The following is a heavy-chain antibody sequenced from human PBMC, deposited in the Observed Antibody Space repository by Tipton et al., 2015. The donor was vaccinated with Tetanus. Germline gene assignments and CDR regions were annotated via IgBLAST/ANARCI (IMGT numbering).Heavy chain of an antibody. Sequence: SLRLSCAASGFTFSTFGVHWVRQAPGKGLEWVAVISNDGSNKYYADSVKGRLTISRDNSKDTLSLQMNSLRADDTAVYYCVRRWFGTQYYFGMDVWGQGTTVTVSS. D-gene: IGHD2/OR15-2a*01. CDR2: ISNDGSNK. CDR1: GFTFSTFG. J-gene: IGHJ6*02. CDR3: VRRWFGTQYYFGMDV. V-gene: IGHV3-30*03.